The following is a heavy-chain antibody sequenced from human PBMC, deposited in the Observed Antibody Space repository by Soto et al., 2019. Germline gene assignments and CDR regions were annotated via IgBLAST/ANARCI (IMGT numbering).Heavy chain of an antibody. D-gene: IGHD2-15*01. J-gene: IGHJ5*02. CDR2: ITPIVGTV. Sequence: QVQLVQSGAEVKKPGSSLKVSCKASGGTFNSFAFSWVRQAPGQGLEWMGGITPIVGTVNYAQKFQGRLTITADGSTSTAQMELSSLTSEDTAVYYCARGHCVGGGCYSVVWWFDPWGQGTLVTVSS. CDR1: GGTFNSFA. V-gene: IGHV1-69*01. CDR3: ARGHCVGGGCYSVVWWFDP.